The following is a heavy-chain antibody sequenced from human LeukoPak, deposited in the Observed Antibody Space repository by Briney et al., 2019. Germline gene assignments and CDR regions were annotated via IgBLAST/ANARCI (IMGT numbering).Heavy chain of an antibody. Sequence: PGGSLRLSCAASGFTFSSYAMNWVRQAPGKGLEWVSSISSSSSYIYYADSVKGRFTISRDNAKNSLYLQMNSLRAEDTAVYYCARERGNYDILTGYRNWGQGTLVTVSS. CDR2: ISSSSSYI. D-gene: IGHD3-9*01. J-gene: IGHJ4*02. V-gene: IGHV3-21*01. CDR3: ARERGNYDILTGYRN. CDR1: GFTFSSYA.